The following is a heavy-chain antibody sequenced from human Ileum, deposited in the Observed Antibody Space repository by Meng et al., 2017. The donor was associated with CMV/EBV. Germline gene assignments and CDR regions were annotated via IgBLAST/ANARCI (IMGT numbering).Heavy chain of an antibody. CDR2: ISSSSSYI. CDR1: GFTFANYE. Sequence: GGSLRLSCTASGFTFANYEMNWVRQAPGKGLEWVSSISSSSSYIYYADSVKGRFTISRDNAKNSLYLQMNSLRAEDTAVYYCARDYAKGYCSSTSCFTPRAFDIWGQGTMVTVSS. J-gene: IGHJ3*02. V-gene: IGHV3-21*01. D-gene: IGHD2-2*01. CDR3: ARDYAKGYCSSTSCFTPRAFDI.